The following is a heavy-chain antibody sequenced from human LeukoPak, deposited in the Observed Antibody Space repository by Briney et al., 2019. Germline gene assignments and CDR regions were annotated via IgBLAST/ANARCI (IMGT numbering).Heavy chain of an antibody. CDR2: IHHSGTT. D-gene: IGHD3-16*01. Sequence: PSETLSLTCTVSGGSISSYYWSWIRQPPGKGLEWIGYIHHSGTTNYSPSLKSRVTISVDTSKNRFSLRLSSLTAADTAVYYCARLGARYYFDYWGQGTLVTVSS. CDR3: ARLGARYYFDY. J-gene: IGHJ4*02. V-gene: IGHV4-59*08. CDR1: GGSISSYY.